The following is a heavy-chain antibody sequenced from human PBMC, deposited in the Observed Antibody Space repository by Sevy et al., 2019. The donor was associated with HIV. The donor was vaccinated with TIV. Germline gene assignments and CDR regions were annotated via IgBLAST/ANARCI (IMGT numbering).Heavy chain of an antibody. D-gene: IGHD3-16*01. CDR2: INQDGSEE. J-gene: IGHJ6*02. CDR3: ARTGSYADTYFYYYAMDV. CDR1: EFTFSSYW. V-gene: IGHV3-7*01. Sequence: GGSLRLSCAASEFTFSSYWMTWVRQAPGKGLEWVANINQDGSEENYADSVKGRFTSFRDNAKESLFLQMNSLGAEDTAVYHCARTGSYADTYFYYYAMDVWGQGTTVTVSS.